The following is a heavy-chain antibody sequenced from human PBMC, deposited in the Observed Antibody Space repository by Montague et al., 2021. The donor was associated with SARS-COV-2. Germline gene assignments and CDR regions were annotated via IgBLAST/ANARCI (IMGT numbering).Heavy chain of an antibody. Sequence: SETLSLTCTVSGGSISSGYFYWSWIRQPAGKGLEWIGEINHSGSTNYNPSLKSRVTISVDTSKNQFSLKLSSVTAADTAVYYCARGRKRITVVRGVIIDWFDPWGQGTLVTVSS. J-gene: IGHJ5*02. CDR1: GGSISSGYFY. V-gene: IGHV4-61*10. CDR2: INHSGST. D-gene: IGHD3-10*01. CDR3: ARGRKRITVVRGVIIDWFDP.